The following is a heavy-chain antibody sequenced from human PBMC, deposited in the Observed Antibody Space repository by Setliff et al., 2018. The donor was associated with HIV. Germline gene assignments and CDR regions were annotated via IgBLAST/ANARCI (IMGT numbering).Heavy chain of an antibody. CDR1: GFTFSRYT. CDR2: ISFGGSDT. D-gene: IGHD3-22*01. J-gene: IGHJ3*01. CDR3: AREDSSGYSFNV. Sequence: PGGSLRLSCAASGFTFSRYTMNWVRQAPGMGLEWVSSISFGGSDTHYTGSVKGRFSISRDNAKNSLYLQMNSLRVEDTAVYYCAREDSSGYSFNVWGQGTMVTVSS. V-gene: IGHV3-21*01.